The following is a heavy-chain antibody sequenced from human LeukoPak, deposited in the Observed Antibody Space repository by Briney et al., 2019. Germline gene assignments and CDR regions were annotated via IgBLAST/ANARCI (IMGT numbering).Heavy chain of an antibody. V-gene: IGHV3-7*01. D-gene: IGHD3-22*01. CDR3: ARHLGSHYYDSSGYSN. CDR1: GFTFSSYW. J-gene: IGHJ3*01. CDR2: INQYGSEK. Sequence: GGSLRLSCAASGFTFSSYWMSWVRQAPGKGLEWVANINQYGSEKYYVDSVKGRFTISRDNAKNSVYLQMNSLRAEDTAVYYCARHLGSHYYDSSGYSNWGGGRMVIVSS.